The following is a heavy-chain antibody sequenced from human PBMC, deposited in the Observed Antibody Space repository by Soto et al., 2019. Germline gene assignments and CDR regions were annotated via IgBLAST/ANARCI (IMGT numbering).Heavy chain of an antibody. CDR2: INPNSGGT. CDR1: GCTFTGYY. J-gene: IGHJ6*02. D-gene: IGHD6-13*01. CDR3: AREPPYSSSWYFGYYDGMDV. Sequence: GRSGKVSCKAAGCTFTGYYMHWVRPAPGQGLEWMGWINPNSGGTNYAQKFQGRVTMTRDTSISTAYMELSRLRSDDTTVYYCAREPPYSSSWYFGYYDGMDVWGQGTTVTVSS. V-gene: IGHV1-2*02.